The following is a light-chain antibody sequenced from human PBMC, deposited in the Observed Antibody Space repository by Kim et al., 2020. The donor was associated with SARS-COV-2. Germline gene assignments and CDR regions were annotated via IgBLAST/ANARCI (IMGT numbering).Light chain of an antibody. J-gene: IGKJ3*01. CDR1: QSIGDW. CDR3: QQYQTYSFT. CDR2: IAY. Sequence: DIQMTQSPSTLSASVGDRVIITCRASQSIGDWLAWYQHKPGKAPKLLIYIAYNLEKGVPSRFSGSGFGTEFTLTINSLQPDDFATYYCQQYQTYSFTFGPGTKVDIK. V-gene: IGKV1-5*03.